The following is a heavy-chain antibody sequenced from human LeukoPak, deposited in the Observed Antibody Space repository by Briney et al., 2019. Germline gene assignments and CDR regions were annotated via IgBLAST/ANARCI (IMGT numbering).Heavy chain of an antibody. D-gene: IGHD3-10*01. J-gene: IGHJ4*02. V-gene: IGHV3-21*01. CDR1: GFTFSSYS. CDR2: ISSSSSYI. Sequence: GGSLRLSCAASGFTFSSYSMNWVRQAPGKGLEWVSSISSSSSYIYYADSVKGRFTISRDNAKNSLYLQMNSLRAEDTAVYYCARDGITMIRGGAYWGQGTLVTVSS. CDR3: ARDGITMIRGGAY.